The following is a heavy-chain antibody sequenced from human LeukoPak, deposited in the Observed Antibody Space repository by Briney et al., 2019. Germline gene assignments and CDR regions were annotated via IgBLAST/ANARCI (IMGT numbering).Heavy chain of an antibody. Sequence: GGSLRLSCAASGFTFSSYSMNWVRQAPGKGLEWVSSISSNSSYIYYADSVKGRFTISRDNAKNSLYLQMNSLRAEDTAVYYCARENSSSWYSYYYYGMDVWGQGTTVTVSS. V-gene: IGHV3-21*01. CDR3: ARENSSSWYSYYYYGMDV. CDR1: GFTFSSYS. J-gene: IGHJ6*02. CDR2: ISSNSSYI. D-gene: IGHD6-13*01.